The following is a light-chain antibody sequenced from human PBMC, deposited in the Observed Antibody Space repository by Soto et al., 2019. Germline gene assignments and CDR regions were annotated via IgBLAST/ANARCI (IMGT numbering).Light chain of an antibody. CDR1: QSITDS. CDR2: KAA. V-gene: IGKV1-5*03. Sequence: DIQMTQSPSTLSASVGDRVTITCRASQSITDSLAWYQQKPGKAPKPLIYKAATLERGVPSRFSGSGSGTEFTLAISSLQPDDFATYYCQQYESYSWTFGQGTKVEVK. J-gene: IGKJ1*01. CDR3: QQYESYSWT.